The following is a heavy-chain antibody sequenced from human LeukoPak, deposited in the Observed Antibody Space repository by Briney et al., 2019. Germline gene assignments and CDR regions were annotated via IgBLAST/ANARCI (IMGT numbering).Heavy chain of an antibody. D-gene: IGHD2-2*01. CDR3: TRGRKYQLLRAAGSAYYFDY. V-gene: IGHV3-33*01. J-gene: IGHJ4*02. Sequence: SLRLSCAASGFTFNCYALHWLGQAPGKGLEWVAGIWYDGSNKYYADSVKGRFTISRDNSKNTLYLQMNSLRAEDTAVYYGTRGRKYQLLRAAGSAYYFDYWGQGTLVTVSS. CDR1: GFTFNCYA. CDR2: IWYDGSNK.